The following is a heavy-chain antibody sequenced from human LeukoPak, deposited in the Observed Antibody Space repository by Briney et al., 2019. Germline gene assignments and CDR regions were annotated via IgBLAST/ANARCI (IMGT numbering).Heavy chain of an antibody. CDR2: IFHSGKT. V-gene: IGHV4-38-2*01. Sequence: PSDTLSLTCGVSGYSFSSGYYWGWIRQSPGKGLEGIGSIFHSGKTYYNLSLKSRVTILVDTSKNQFSLKLTSVTAADTAVYYCARGDIPDFWGQGTLVTVSS. CDR1: GYSFSSGYY. D-gene: IGHD2-21*01. J-gene: IGHJ4*02. CDR3: ARGDIPDF.